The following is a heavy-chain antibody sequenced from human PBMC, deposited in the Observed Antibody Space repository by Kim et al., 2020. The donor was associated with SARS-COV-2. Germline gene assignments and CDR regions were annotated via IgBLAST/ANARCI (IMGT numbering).Heavy chain of an antibody. V-gene: IGHV3-23*01. CDR2: ISGGGDTI. CDR3: AKDQSGNYYYYSGMDV. J-gene: IGHJ6*02. Sequence: GGSLRLSCVASGFRFSSHAMTWVRQAPGKGLERVSIISGGGDTIYYADSVKGRFTVSRDNSKNTLYLQINSLRAEDTALYFCAKDQSGNYYYYSGMDVWGPGATDTASS. CDR1: GFRFSSHA. D-gene: IGHD1-26*01.